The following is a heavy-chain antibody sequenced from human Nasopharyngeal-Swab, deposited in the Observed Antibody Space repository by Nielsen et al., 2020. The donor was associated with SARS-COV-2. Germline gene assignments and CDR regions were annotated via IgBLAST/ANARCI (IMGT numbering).Heavy chain of an antibody. Sequence: PGKGLEWIGEINHSESTNYNPSLKSRVTISVDTSKNQFSLKLSSVTAADTAVYYCARVGWFGEFHFDYWGQGTLVTVSS. CDR2: INHSEST. D-gene: IGHD3-10*01. CDR3: ARVGWFGEFHFDY. J-gene: IGHJ4*02. V-gene: IGHV4-34*01.